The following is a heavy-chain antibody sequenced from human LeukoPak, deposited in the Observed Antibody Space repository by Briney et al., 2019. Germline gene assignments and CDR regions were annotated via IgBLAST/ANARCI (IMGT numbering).Heavy chain of an antibody. V-gene: IGHV4-4*07. CDR2: IYPSGST. CDR1: GGSISSYH. J-gene: IGHJ6*02. CDR3: VRERDWDVSGMDV. D-gene: IGHD2-21*02. Sequence: SETLSLTCTVSGGSISSYHWSWSRQSAGKGLEWIGRIYPSGSTNYNPSLESRVTMSIDTARNQFSLKLNSVTAADTAVFYCVRERDWDVSGMDVWGRGTTVTVSS.